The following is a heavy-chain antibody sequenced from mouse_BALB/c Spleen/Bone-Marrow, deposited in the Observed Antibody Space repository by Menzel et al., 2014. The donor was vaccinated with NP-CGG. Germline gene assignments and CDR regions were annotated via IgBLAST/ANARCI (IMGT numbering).Heavy chain of an antibody. D-gene: IGHD4-1*01. CDR2: ISPGDGVI. Sequence: VQLQQSDAELVKPGASVKTSCKASGYTFTDHAIHWVKQKPEQGLEWIGYISPGDGVIKYNEKFKGKAILTADKSSSTAYMQLNSLTSEDSAVYFCKRSLGRFAYWGQGTLVTVSA. J-gene: IGHJ3*01. V-gene: IGHV1S53*02. CDR3: KRSLGRFAY. CDR1: GYTFTDHA.